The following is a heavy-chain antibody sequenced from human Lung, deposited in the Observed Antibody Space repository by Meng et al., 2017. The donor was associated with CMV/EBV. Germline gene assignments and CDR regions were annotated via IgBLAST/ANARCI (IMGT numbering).Heavy chain of an antibody. Sequence: ESXKISCKGSAYTFSTYWLGWVRQLPGRGLEWMGLIYPADSNTTYSPSFRGHVTISADKSISTAYLQWIGLRASDTAIYYCARKRGYFFDYWGHGTPGTVSS. J-gene: IGHJ4*01. D-gene: IGHD3-10*01. CDR2: IYPADSNT. CDR3: ARKRGYFFDY. V-gene: IGHV5-51*01. CDR1: AYTFSTYW.